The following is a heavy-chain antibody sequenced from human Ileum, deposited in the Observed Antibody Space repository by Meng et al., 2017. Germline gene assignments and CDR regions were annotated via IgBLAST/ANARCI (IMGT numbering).Heavy chain of an antibody. J-gene: IGHJ4*02. D-gene: IGHD7-27*01. CDR2: AST. V-gene: IGHV4-61*08. CDR3: ARDHWGSLDY. Sequence: PLQEHASGLGRPSWIRSLFCAVAGGAVRGTGHQLGWIRQPPGKGLEWIGYASTNYNTSLKSRVTISVDTSKNQFSLKRTSGTAADTAVYYCARDHWGSLDYWGQGVLVTVSS. CDR1: GGAVRGTGHQ.